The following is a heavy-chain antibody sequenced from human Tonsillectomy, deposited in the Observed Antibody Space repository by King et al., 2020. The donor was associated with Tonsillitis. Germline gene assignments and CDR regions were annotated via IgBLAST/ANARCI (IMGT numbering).Heavy chain of an antibody. J-gene: IGHJ5*02. CDR3: ASERDMLATVWFDP. CDR1: GFTFSSYS. V-gene: IGHV3-21*01. D-gene: IGHD5-12*01. Sequence: VQLVESGGGLVKPGGSLRLSCAASGFTFSSYSMNWVRQAPGKGLEWVSSISSSSSYIYYADSVKGRFNISRDNAKNSLYLQMNSLRAEDTAVYYCASERDMLATVWFDPWGQGTLVTVSS. CDR2: ISSSSSYI.